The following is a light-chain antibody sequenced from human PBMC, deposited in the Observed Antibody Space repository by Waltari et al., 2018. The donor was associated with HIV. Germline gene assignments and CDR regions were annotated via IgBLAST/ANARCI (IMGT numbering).Light chain of an antibody. J-gene: IGLJ2*01. CDR2: NNR. CDR3: QSYDSSLSGVL. V-gene: IGLV1-40*01. CDR1: YSNIGSGYD. Sequence: QSVLTQPPSVSGAPGQRVTISCTGSYSNIGSGYDVHWYQQLPGTAPKLLIHNNRNRPSVVPDRFSGSRSGTSASLAISGLQAEDEANYYCQSYDSSLSGVLFGGGTKLTVL.